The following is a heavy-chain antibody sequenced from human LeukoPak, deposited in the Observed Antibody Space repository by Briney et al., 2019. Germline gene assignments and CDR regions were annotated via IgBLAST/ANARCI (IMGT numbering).Heavy chain of an antibody. Sequence: SETLSLTCTLSGYSISSGYYWGWIRPPPGKGLEWIGSIYHSGSTYYNPSLNSRVTISLDTSDNQFSLKLSSVTAADTAVYYCARDLYSSGWGYFDYWGQGTLVTVSS. CDR1: GYSISSGYY. D-gene: IGHD6-19*01. J-gene: IGHJ4*02. CDR3: ARDLYSSGWGYFDY. V-gene: IGHV4-38-2*02. CDR2: IYHSGST.